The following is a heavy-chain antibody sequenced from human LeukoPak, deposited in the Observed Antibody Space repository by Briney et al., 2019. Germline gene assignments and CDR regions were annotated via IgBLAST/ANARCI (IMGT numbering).Heavy chain of an antibody. Sequence: ASVKVSCKASGYTFTSYGISWVRQDPGQGVEGMGWISTYNGYTNNAQTLQGRITMTTDTCTSTAYMGLRSLRSDDTAVYYCARGKPVYFYGSGSYIASPFDSWGQGTLVTVSS. CDR1: GYTFTSYG. CDR2: ISTYNGYT. V-gene: IGHV1-18*01. J-gene: IGHJ4*02. CDR3: ARGKPVYFYGSGSYIASPFDS. D-gene: IGHD3-10*01.